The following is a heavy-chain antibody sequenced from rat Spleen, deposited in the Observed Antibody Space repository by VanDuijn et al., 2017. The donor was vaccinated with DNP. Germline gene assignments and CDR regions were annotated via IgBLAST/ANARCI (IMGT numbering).Heavy chain of an antibody. CDR2: INSAGSI. CDR1: GYSITSNYR. Sequence: EVQLQESGPGLVKPSQSLSLTCSVTGYSITSNYRWTWIRKFPGHKLEWMGYINSAGSIEYNPSLKGRISITRDTSKNQFFLQLNSVTTEDTATYYCARWSNFFDYWGQGVMVTVSS. CDR3: ARWSNFFDY. J-gene: IGHJ2*01. V-gene: IGHV3-3*01.